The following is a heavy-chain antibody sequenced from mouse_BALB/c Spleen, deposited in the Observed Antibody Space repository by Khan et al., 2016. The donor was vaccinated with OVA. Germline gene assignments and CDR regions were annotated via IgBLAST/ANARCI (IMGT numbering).Heavy chain of an antibody. CDR1: GFTFSTHG. J-gene: IGHJ3*01. V-gene: IGHV5-6*01. D-gene: IGHD1-1*01. CDR3: TRLAYYYNSEGFAY. CDR2: ISTGGHYT. Sequence: CAVSGFTFSTHGMSWVRQTPDMRLEWVATISTGGHYTYYPDSVKGRFTISRDNAMNTLYLQMSILKSEDTAIYYCTRLAYYYNSEGFAYWGQGTLVAVSA.